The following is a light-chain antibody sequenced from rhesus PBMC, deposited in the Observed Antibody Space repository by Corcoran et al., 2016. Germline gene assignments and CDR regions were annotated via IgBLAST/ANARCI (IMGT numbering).Light chain of an antibody. J-gene: IGKJ2*01. CDR1: QGISDY. V-gene: IGKV1-36*02. Sequence: DIQMTQSPSSLSASVGARVTITCRASQGISDYLSWYQQKPGKAPKRLLYAAASLESGVPSRLSGSGSGTDFTLTIRSLQPEDFAAYYCLQGYTTPYSFGQGTKVEIK. CDR2: AAA. CDR3: LQGYTTPYS.